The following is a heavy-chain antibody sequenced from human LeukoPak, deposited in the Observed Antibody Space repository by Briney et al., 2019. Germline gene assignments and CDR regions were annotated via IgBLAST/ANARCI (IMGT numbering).Heavy chain of an antibody. CDR3: ARHYPDYSSSSGAFDI. V-gene: IGHV3-21*01. CDR2: ISYSTSYI. J-gene: IGHJ3*02. Sequence: GGSLRLSCAASGFPFNTYTKNWVRQAPGKGLEWVSTISYSTSYIYYADSVKGRFTISRDNAKNSLFVEMNSLRAEDTAVYYCARHYPDYSSSSGAFDIWGRGTMVTVSS. CDR1: GFPFNTYT. D-gene: IGHD6-6*01.